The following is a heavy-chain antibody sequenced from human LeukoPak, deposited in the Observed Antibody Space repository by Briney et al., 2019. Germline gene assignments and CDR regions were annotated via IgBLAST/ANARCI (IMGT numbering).Heavy chain of an antibody. CDR1: GGSISSRSYY. CDR3: ARVADRFGYNYGIDEYFDY. Sequence: SETLSLTCTVSGGSISSRSYYWGWIRQPPGKGLEWIGNIYYSGSTYYNASLKSRVTISVDTSENQFSLNLNSLTVADTAVYFCARVADRFGYNYGIDEYFDYWGQGALVTVSS. CDR2: IYYSGST. D-gene: IGHD5-18*01. J-gene: IGHJ4*02. V-gene: IGHV4-39*07.